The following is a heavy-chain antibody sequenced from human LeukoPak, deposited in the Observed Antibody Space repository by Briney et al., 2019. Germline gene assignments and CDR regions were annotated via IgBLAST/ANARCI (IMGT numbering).Heavy chain of an antibody. CDR1: GGSISTYY. J-gene: IGHJ4*02. V-gene: IGHV4-59*01. D-gene: IGHD3-22*01. CDR3: ARGYFDNSGYSAPFHY. Sequence: SETLSLTCTVSGGSISTYYWSWIRQPPGKGLEWIGYIHYSGSTNYNPSLKSRVTISVDTSKNQFFLKLGSVTAADTAVYYCARGYFDNSGYSAPFHYWGQGTLVTVSS. CDR2: IHYSGST.